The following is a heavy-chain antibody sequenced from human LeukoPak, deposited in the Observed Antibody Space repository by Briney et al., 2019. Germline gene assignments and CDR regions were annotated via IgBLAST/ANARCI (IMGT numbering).Heavy chain of an antibody. V-gene: IGHV1-18*04. CDR3: ARGSSFGVTNADDYYYYGMDV. Sequence: GASVKVSCKASGYTFTGYYMHWVRQAPGQGLEWMGWISAYNGNTNYAQKLQGRVTMTTDTSTSTAYMELRSLRSDDTAVYYCARGSSFGVTNADDYYYYGMDVWGQGTTVTVSS. D-gene: IGHD3-10*01. J-gene: IGHJ6*02. CDR1: GYTFTGYY. CDR2: ISAYNGNT.